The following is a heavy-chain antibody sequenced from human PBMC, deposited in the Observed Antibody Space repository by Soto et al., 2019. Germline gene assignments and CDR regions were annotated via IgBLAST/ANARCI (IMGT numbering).Heavy chain of an antibody. D-gene: IGHD3-22*01. Sequence: VGSLRLSCSASGFSFGNYGIHWVRQAPGKGLEWVAVISHDGNSHHLADSVRGRFTISRDNSKNTVFLHMTSLRREDSAVYHCVKAQERSAQYFAVVITAFDFWGQGTMVTVSS. CDR1: GFSFGNYG. V-gene: IGHV3-30*18. J-gene: IGHJ3*01. CDR3: VKAQERSAQYFAVVITAFDF. CDR2: ISHDGNSH.